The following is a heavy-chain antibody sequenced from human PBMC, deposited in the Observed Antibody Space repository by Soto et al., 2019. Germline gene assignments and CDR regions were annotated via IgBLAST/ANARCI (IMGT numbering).Heavy chain of an antibody. J-gene: IGHJ4*02. Sequence: EVQLLESGGGLVQPGGSLRLSCAASGFTFSSYAMSWVRQAPGKGLEWVSAISGSGGSTYYADSVKGRFTNSRDNSKNTLYLHMNSLRAEDTAVYYCAKATGLSSWLIDYWGQGTRVTVSS. CDR2: ISGSGGST. CDR1: GFTFSSYA. V-gene: IGHV3-23*01. CDR3: AKATGLSSWLIDY. D-gene: IGHD6-19*01.